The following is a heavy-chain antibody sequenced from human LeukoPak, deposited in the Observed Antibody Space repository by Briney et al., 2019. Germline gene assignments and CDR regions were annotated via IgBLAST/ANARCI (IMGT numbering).Heavy chain of an antibody. J-gene: IGHJ4*02. Sequence: GGTLRLSCAASGFTFSTYGMSWVRQAPGKGLEWVSLIGGSGGSTYYADSVKGRFTISRDNSMNTLYLQMNSLRAEDTAVYYCTREVGPFDFWGQGTLVTVSS. CDR2: IGGSGGST. D-gene: IGHD1-26*01. V-gene: IGHV3-23*01. CDR1: GFTFSTYG. CDR3: TREVGPFDF.